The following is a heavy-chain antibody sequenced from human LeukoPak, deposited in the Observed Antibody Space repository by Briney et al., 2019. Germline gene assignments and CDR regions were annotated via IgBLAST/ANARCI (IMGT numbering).Heavy chain of an antibody. Sequence: GGSLRLSCAASGFTFSSYAMSWVRQAPGKGLEWVSGISGSGGSTYYADSVKGRFTNSRDNSKNTLYLQMNSLRAEDTAVYYCAKVVTHWGYYYYGMDVWGHGTTVTVSS. CDR3: AKVVTHWGYYYYGMDV. V-gene: IGHV3-23*01. J-gene: IGHJ6*02. CDR2: ISGSGGST. CDR1: GFTFSSYA. D-gene: IGHD3-16*01.